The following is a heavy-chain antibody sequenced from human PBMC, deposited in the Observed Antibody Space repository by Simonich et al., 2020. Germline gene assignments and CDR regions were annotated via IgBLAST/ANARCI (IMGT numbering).Heavy chain of an antibody. Sequence: EVQLVESGGGLVKPGGSLRLSCAASGFTFSSYSMNWVRQAPGKGLEWVSSISSSSSYIYYADSVKGRCPISRDNAKNSLYLQMNSLRAEDTAVYYCARWIAVAGTGAYGMDVWGQGTTVTVSS. V-gene: IGHV3-21*01. D-gene: IGHD6-19*01. CDR1: GFTFSSYS. J-gene: IGHJ6*02. CDR2: ISSSSSYI. CDR3: ARWIAVAGTGAYGMDV.